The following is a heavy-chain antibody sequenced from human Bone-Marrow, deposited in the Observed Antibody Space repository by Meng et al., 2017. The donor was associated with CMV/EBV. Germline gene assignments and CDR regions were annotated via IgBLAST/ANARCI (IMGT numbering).Heavy chain of an antibody. CDR2: IKQDGSEK. J-gene: IGHJ5*02. CDR3: ARGFTRFDP. Sequence: GESLKISCAASGFTFSSYWMSWVRQAPGKGLEWVANIKQDGSEKHYVDSAKGRFTISRDNAKKSLYLQMNSLRAEDTAVYYCARGFTRFDPWGQGTLVTVSS. D-gene: IGHD2-2*01. CDR1: GFTFSSYW. V-gene: IGHV3-7*01.